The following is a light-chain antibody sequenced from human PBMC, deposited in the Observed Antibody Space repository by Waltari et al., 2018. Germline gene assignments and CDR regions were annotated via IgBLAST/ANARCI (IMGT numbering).Light chain of an antibody. J-gene: IGKJ4*01. CDR3: LQHNSYPVT. V-gene: IGKV1-17*01. Sequence: DIQMTQSPSSLSASVGDTVTITCRASQGIGNYLNWFQQKPGKAPKLLIYAATTLQSGVPSRFSGSGSGTEFTLTINSLQPEDFATYYCLQHNSYPVTFGGGTKVEIK. CDR2: AAT. CDR1: QGIGNY.